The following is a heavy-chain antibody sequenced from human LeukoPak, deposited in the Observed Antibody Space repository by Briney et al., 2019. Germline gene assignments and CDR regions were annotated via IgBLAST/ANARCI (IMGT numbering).Heavy chain of an antibody. CDR1: GFTSSGFS. J-gene: IGHJ4*02. CDR3: ARVGEQLGFDY. Sequence: PGGSLRLSCAASGFTSSGFSMNWVRQTPGKGLEWVSSISSRSSNIYYADSMKGRFTISRDNAKNSLYLQMNSLRAEDTAVYYCARVGEQLGFDYWGQGTLVTVSS. CDR2: ISSRSSNI. V-gene: IGHV3-21*01. D-gene: IGHD3-10*01.